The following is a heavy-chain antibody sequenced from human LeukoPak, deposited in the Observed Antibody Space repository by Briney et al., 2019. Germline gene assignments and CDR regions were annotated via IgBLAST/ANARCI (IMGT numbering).Heavy chain of an antibody. CDR1: GFTFDDYA. V-gene: IGHV3-43*02. D-gene: IGHD5-18*01. CDR2: ISGDGGST. Sequence: GGSLRLSCAASGFTFDDYAMHWVRQAPGKGLEWVSLISGDGGSTYYADSVKGRFTISRDNSKNSLYLQMNSLRTEDTALYYCANLYGYGEVPDYWGQGTLVTVSS. CDR3: ANLYGYGEVPDY. J-gene: IGHJ4*02.